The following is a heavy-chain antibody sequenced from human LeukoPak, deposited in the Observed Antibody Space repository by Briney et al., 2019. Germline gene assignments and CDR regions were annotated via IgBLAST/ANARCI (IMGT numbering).Heavy chain of an antibody. V-gene: IGHV3-30*18. J-gene: IGHJ4*02. D-gene: IGHD6-13*01. CDR3: AKSDPYYSSSWYEYFDY. CDR2: ISYDGSNK. CDR1: GFTFSSYG. Sequence: GGSLRLSCAASGFTFSSYGMHWVRQAPGKGLEWVAVISYDGSNKYYADSVKGRFTISRDNSKNTLYLQMNSLRAKDTAVYYCAKSDPYYSSSWYEYFDYWGQGTLVIVSS.